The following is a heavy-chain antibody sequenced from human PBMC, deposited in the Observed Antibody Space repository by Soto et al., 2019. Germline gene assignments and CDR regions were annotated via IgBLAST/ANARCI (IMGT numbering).Heavy chain of an antibody. CDR3: AREIVTAGGNNYFDP. Sequence: PSETLSLTCVVSGGTVASSHWWSWVRQSPSRGLEWIGNVYHTGDTNFNPSLQSRVTFSADKSNNQFSLRLTSLTAADTAVYFCAREIVTAGGNNYFDPWGPGTLVTVS. CDR2: VYHTGDT. CDR1: GGTVASSHW. J-gene: IGHJ5*02. V-gene: IGHV4-4*02. D-gene: IGHD2-21*02.